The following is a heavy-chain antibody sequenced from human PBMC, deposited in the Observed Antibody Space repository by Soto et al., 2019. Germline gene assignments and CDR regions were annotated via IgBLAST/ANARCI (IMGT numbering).Heavy chain of an antibody. CDR2: TRNKANSYTT. D-gene: IGHD6-19*01. CDR1: GFTFSDHY. J-gene: IGHJ3*02. CDR3: AGSGGVARAEKNAFDI. V-gene: IGHV3-72*01. Sequence: GGSLRLSCAASGFTFSDHYMDWVRQAPGKGLEWVGRTRNKANSYTTEYAASVKGRFTISRDNSKNYLYLQMNSVNTEDTAEYDCAGSGGVARAEKNAFDIWGQGTMVTVSS.